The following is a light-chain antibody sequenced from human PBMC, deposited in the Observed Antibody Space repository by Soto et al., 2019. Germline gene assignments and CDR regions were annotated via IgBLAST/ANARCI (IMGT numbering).Light chain of an antibody. CDR2: DVT. V-gene: IGLV2-14*03. CDR1: SSDVGGYNY. J-gene: IGLJ2*01. CDR3: SSYTSSSTLV. Sequence: QSVLTQPASVSGSPGQSITISCTGTSSDVGGYNYVSWYQHHPGKAPKLMIYDVTNRPSGVSDRFSGSKSGNTASLTISVLPADDEADYYCSSYTSSSTLVFGGGTKLTVL.